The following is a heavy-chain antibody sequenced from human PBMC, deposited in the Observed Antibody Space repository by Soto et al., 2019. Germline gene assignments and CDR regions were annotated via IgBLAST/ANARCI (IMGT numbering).Heavy chain of an antibody. J-gene: IGHJ4*02. CDR3: ARTLRWRTRLDFGY. Sequence: PSETLSLTCTVSGGSISSYYWSWIRQPPGKGLEWIGYIYYSGSTNYNPSLKSRVTISVDTSKNQFSLKLSSVTAADTAVYYCARTLRWRTRLDFGYWGQGTLVTVSS. D-gene: IGHD3-9*01. V-gene: IGHV4-59*01. CDR2: IYYSGST. CDR1: GGSISSYY.